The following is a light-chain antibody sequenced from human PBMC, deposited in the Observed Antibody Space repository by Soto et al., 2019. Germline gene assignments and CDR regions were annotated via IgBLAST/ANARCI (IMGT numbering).Light chain of an antibody. J-gene: IGLJ1*01. CDR2: DDD. V-gene: IGLV3-21*02. Sequence: SYQPTQPPSVSVAPGRTATITCGGNNNGSKSVHWYHQKPGQAPGLVVYDDDDRPSGIPERISGSNSGNTATLTIRRVEAGDEAGYYCKVWDSSSDHYVFGTGTKGTVL. CDR1: NNGSKS. CDR3: KVWDSSSDHYV.